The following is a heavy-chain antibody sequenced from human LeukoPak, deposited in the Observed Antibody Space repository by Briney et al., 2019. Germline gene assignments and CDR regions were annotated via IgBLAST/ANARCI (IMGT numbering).Heavy chain of an antibody. Sequence: PAETLSLTCAVSGGSFSGYYWTWIRQPPGKGLEWIGEINHNGRTNYNPSLKSRVIMSVDTSKNQFSLKLSSVTAADTAVYSCARHRLRGNYPDYFDYWGQGTLVTVSS. V-gene: IGHV4-34*01. D-gene: IGHD1-26*01. CDR3: ARHRLRGNYPDYFDY. J-gene: IGHJ4*02. CDR2: INHNGRT. CDR1: GGSFSGYY.